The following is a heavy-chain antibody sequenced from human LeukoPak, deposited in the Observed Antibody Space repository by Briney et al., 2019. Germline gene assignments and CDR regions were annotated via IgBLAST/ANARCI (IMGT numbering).Heavy chain of an antibody. CDR1: GGSFSGYY. D-gene: IGHD3-22*01. CDR3: ARGGHYYDSSGYYEDDY. V-gene: IGHV4-34*01. J-gene: IGHJ4*02. Sequence: SETLSLTCAVYGGSFSGYYWSWIRQPPGKGLEWIGEINHSGSTNYNPSLKSRVTISVDTSKNQFSLKLSSVTAADTAVYYCARGGHYYDSSGYYEDDYWGQGTLVTVSS. CDR2: INHSGST.